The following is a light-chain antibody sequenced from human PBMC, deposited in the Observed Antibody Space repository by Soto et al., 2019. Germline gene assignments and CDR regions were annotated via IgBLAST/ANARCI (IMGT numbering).Light chain of an antibody. J-gene: IGLJ1*01. CDR2: EVN. CDR3: SSYTSTSSLYV. CDR1: SXDVGGYNY. V-gene: IGLV2-14*01. Sequence: QSVLTQSASVSGSPGQSITISCTGSSXDVGGYNYVSWYQQHPDKAPKLIIFEVNSRPSGVSHRFSGSKSGNTASLAISGLQTEDEADYYCSSYTSTSSLYVFGTGTKVTVL.